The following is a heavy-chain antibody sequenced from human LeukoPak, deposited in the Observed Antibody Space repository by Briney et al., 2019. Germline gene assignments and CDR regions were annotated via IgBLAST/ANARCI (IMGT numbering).Heavy chain of an antibody. CDR3: AKGPHYYMDV. J-gene: IGHJ6*03. CDR2: IRFDGSNK. Sequence: PGGSLRLSCAASGFIFSNYGMHWVRQAPGMGLEWVAMIRFDGSNKYYADSVKGRFTVSRGNSKNTLYLQMNSLRAEDTAMYYCAKGPHYYMDVWGKGTTVTVSS. CDR1: GFIFSNYG. V-gene: IGHV3-30*02.